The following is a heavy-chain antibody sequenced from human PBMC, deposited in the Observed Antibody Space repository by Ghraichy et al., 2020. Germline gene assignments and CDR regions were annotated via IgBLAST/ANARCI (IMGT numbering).Heavy chain of an antibody. J-gene: IGHJ5*02. D-gene: IGHD6-19*01. CDR3: AKDIYSGGWATAFDP. CDR1: GFTFHNYA. CDR2: ISWNSAVR. V-gene: IGHV3-9*01. Sequence: GGSLRLSCAASGFTFHNYAMHWVRQAPGKGLEWVSGISWNSAVRGYAGSVKGRFIISRDNAKSSLYLQMNSLRAEDTAFYYCAKDIYSGGWATAFDPWGQGTLVTVS.